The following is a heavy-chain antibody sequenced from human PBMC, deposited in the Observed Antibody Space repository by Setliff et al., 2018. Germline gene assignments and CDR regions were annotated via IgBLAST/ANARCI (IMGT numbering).Heavy chain of an antibody. CDR1: GYSFTSYW. V-gene: IGHV5-10-1*01. CDR2: IDPSDSYT. CDR3: ARIRRDIVVVVGATPDYYDYMDV. J-gene: IGHJ6*03. D-gene: IGHD2-15*01. Sequence: GASLKLSCKGSGYSFTSYWISWVRQMPGKGLEWMGRIDPSDSYTNYSPSFQGHVTISGDKSISTAYLQWSSLKASDTAMYYCARIRRDIVVVVGATPDYYDYMDVWGKGTTVTVSS.